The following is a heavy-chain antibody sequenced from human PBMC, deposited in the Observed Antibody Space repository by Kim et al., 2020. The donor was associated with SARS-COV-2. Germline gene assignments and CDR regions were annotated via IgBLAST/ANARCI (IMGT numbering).Heavy chain of an antibody. D-gene: IGHD5-12*01. CDR3: ARGGYGLYYFDY. J-gene: IGHJ4*02. Sequence: YADPVKGRFTISRDNSKNPLYLQMNSLRAEDTAVYYCARGGYGLYYFDYWGQGTLVTVSS. V-gene: IGHV3-53*01.